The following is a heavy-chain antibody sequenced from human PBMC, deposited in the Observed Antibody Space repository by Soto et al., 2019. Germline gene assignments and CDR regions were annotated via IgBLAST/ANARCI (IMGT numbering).Heavy chain of an antibody. D-gene: IGHD3-22*01. Sequence: GGSLRLSCAASGFTFSDYYMSWIRQAPGKGLEWVSYISSSDSIIYYSGSVKGRFIISRDNAKNSLYLQMNSLRAEDTAVYYCARDLGYYDSSGYFDYWGQGTLVTVSS. CDR2: ISSSDSII. J-gene: IGHJ4*02. V-gene: IGHV3-11*01. CDR1: GFTFSDYY. CDR3: ARDLGYYDSSGYFDY.